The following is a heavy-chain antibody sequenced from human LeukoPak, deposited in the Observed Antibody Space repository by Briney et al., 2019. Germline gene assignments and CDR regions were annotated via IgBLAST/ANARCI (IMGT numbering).Heavy chain of an antibody. Sequence: GESLKISCKGSGYSFTSYWIGWVRQMPGKGLEWMGIIYPGDSDTRYSPSFQGQVTISVDKSISTAYLQWSSLKASDTAMYYCARLSCSSTSCPRGWFDPWGQGTLVTVSS. CDR1: GYSFTSYW. V-gene: IGHV5-51*01. J-gene: IGHJ5*02. D-gene: IGHD2-2*01. CDR2: IYPGDSDT. CDR3: ARLSCSSTSCPRGWFDP.